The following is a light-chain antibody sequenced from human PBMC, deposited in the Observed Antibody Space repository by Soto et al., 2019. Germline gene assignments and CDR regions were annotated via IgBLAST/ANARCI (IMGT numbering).Light chain of an antibody. CDR3: QEYYSSPPP. CDR1: QSVXYSSNNKNY. J-gene: IGKJ5*01. Sequence: ESVLTQFPDLLTSLHNETATIXCKSXQSVXYSSNNKNYLAWYQQKPGHPPKLLIYWASTRESGVPDRFSGSGSGTDFTLTISSLQAEDVAVYYCQEYYSSPPPFCQGSRLDIK. CDR2: WAS. V-gene: IGKV4-1*01.